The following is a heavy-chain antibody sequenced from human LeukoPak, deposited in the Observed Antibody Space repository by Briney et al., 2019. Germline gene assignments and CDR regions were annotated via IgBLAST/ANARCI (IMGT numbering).Heavy chain of an antibody. CDR1: GFTFSSYG. CDR2: ISSSSSYI. J-gene: IGHJ4*02. V-gene: IGHV3-21*01. CDR3: ARVYSGLAY. D-gene: IGHD3-10*01. Sequence: GGSLRLSCAASGFTFSSYGTHWVRQAPGKGLEWVSSISSSSSYIYYADSVKGRFTISRDNAKNSLYLQMNSLRAEDTAVYYCARVYSGLAYWGQGTLVTVSS.